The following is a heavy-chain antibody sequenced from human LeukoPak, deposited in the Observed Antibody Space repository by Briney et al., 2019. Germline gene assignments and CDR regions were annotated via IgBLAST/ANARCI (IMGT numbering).Heavy chain of an antibody. CDR3: ARRYCSSTSCYYFDY. CDR1: GYTFTDYY. D-gene: IGHD2-2*01. Sequence: ASLKVSCKASGYTFTDYYMHWVRQAPGQGLEWMGWINVNRGGTNYAQRFQGRVTMTRDTSITTAYMELSRLKSDDTAVYYCARRYCSSTSCYYFDYWGQGTLVTVSS. V-gene: IGHV1-2*02. J-gene: IGHJ4*02. CDR2: INVNRGGT.